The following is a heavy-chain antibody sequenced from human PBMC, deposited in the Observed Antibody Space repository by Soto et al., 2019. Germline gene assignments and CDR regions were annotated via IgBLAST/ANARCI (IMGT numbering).Heavy chain of an antibody. CDR1: GGSFSGYY. D-gene: IGHD3-10*01. J-gene: IGHJ4*02. Sequence: SETLSLTCAVYGGSFSGYYWSWIRQPPGKGLEWIGEINHSGSTNYNPSLKSRVTISVDTSKNQFSLKLSSVTAADTAVYYCARGGLSRYYGSGSYYPDWGQGTLVTASS. CDR2: INHSGST. V-gene: IGHV4-34*01. CDR3: ARGGLSRYYGSGSYYPD.